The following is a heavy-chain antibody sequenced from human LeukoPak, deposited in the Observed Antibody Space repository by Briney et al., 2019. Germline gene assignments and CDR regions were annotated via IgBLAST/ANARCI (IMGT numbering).Heavy chain of an antibody. CDR3: ARERLGIAAAGTGAFDAFDI. D-gene: IGHD6-13*01. CDR2: INHSGST. CDR1: GGSVSSGSYY. J-gene: IGHJ3*02. V-gene: IGHV4-39*07. Sequence: SETLSLTCTVSGGSVSSGSYYWSWIRQPPGKGLEWIGEINHSGSTNYNPSLKSRVTISVDTSKNQFSLKLSSVTAADTAVYYCARERLGIAAAGTGAFDAFDIWGQGTMVTVSS.